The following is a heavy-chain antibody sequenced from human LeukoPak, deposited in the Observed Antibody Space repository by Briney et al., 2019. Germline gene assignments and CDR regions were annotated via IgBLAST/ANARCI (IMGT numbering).Heavy chain of an antibody. V-gene: IGHV3-30*02. CDR3: ARILGSYSDY. CDR1: GFTFNNYG. Sequence: GGSLRLSCAASGFTFNNYGMHWVRQAPGKGLEWVAFIRDDGGDKFYADSVKDRFTISRDSSKNTLYLQMNSLRAEDTAVYYCARILGSYSDYWGQGTLVTVSS. CDR2: IRDDGGDK. J-gene: IGHJ4*02. D-gene: IGHD3-16*01.